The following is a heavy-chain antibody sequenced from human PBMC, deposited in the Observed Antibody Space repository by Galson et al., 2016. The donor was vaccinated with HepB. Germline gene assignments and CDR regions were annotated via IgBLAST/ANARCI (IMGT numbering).Heavy chain of an antibody. CDR3: TRRPGN. D-gene: IGHD6-6*01. Sequence: SLRLSCAASGFTVGNNYMSWVRQAPGKGLEWVSLIYSGGNTIYADSVKGRFTISRDSSTNKLYLQMNSLTAEDTAVYYCTRRPGNWGQGTLVTVSS. CDR2: IYSGGNT. CDR1: GFTVGNNY. J-gene: IGHJ4*02. V-gene: IGHV3-53*01.